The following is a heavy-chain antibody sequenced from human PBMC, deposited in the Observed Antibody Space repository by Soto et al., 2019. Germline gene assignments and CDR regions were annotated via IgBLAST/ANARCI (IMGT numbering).Heavy chain of an antibody. CDR3: ARYNYCSGSTYFDY. CDR1: GGSISSYY. Sequence: QVQLQESGPGLVKPSETLSLTCTVSGGSISSYYWSWIRQPPGKGLEWIGYIYYSGSTNYNPSLKSRVTISVDTSKNQFSLKLNSMTAADTAVYYCARYNYCSGSTYFDYWGQGTLVTVSS. CDR2: IYYSGST. V-gene: IGHV4-59*08. J-gene: IGHJ4*02. D-gene: IGHD3-10*02.